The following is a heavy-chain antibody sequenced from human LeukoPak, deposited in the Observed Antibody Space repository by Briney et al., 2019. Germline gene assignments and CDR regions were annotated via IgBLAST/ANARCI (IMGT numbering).Heavy chain of an antibody. CDR3: ARGLWVASPYGSGSIQWFDP. J-gene: IGHJ5*02. Sequence: PSETLSLTCSVSGDSIGGDYWSWIRQPAGKGPEWIGRIHTSGSTNYNPSLKSRVTLSVDTSKNQFYLRLISVTAADTAVYYCARGLWVASPYGSGSIQWFDPWGQGTLVTVSS. CDR2: IHTSGST. CDR1: GDSIGGDY. D-gene: IGHD3-10*01. V-gene: IGHV4-4*07.